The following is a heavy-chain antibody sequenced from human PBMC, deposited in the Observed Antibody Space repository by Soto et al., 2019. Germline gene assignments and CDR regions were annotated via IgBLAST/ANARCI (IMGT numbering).Heavy chain of an antibody. J-gene: IGHJ6*02. CDR2: ISSSSSTI. Sequence: PGGSLRLSCAASGFTFSSYSMNWVRQAPGKGLEWVSYISSSSSTIYYADSVKGRFTISRDNAKNSLYLQMNSLRAEDTAVYYRARGPLDITIFGVDLYGMDVWGQGTTVTVSS. CDR1: GFTFSSYS. D-gene: IGHD3-3*01. CDR3: ARGPLDITIFGVDLYGMDV. V-gene: IGHV3-48*01.